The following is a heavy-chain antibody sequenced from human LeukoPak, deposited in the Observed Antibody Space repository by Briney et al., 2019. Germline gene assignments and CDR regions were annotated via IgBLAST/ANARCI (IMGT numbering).Heavy chain of an antibody. CDR2: INHSGST. J-gene: IGHJ3*02. CDR1: GGSFSGYC. V-gene: IGHV4-34*01. Sequence: PSETLSLTCAVYGGSFSGYCWSWIRQPPGKGLEWIGEINHSGSTNYNPSLKSRVTISVDTSKNQFSLKLSSVTAADTAVYYCARAGFYGDYDNAFDIWGQGTMVTVSS. CDR3: ARAGFYGDYDNAFDI. D-gene: IGHD4-17*01.